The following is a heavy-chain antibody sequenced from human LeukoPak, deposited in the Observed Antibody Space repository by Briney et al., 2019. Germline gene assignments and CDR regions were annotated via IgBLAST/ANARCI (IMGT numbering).Heavy chain of an antibody. CDR3: AVYYGSGSYYNSLDY. CDR1: GYTFTSYG. CDR2: ISAYNGNT. D-gene: IGHD3-10*01. Sequence: ASVKVSCEASGYTFTSYGISWVRQAPGQGLEWMGWISAYNGNTNYAQKLQGRVTMTTDTSTSTAYMELRSLRSDDTAVYYCAVYYGSGSYYNSLDYWGQGTLVTVSS. V-gene: IGHV1-18*01. J-gene: IGHJ4*02.